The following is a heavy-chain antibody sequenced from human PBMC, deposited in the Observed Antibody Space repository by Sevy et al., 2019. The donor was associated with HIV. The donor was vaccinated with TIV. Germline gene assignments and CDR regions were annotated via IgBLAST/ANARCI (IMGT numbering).Heavy chain of an antibody. J-gene: IGHJ6*02. CDR1: GGTFSNYA. Sequence: ASVKVSCKASGGTFSNYAISWVRQAPGQGLEWMGGIIPIFGTANYAQKFQGRVTITADESTSTAYMELSSLRSEDTAVYYCARGINTIFGVVRLPLNYYGMDVWGQGTTVTVSS. CDR3: ARGINTIFGVVRLPLNYYGMDV. D-gene: IGHD3-3*01. V-gene: IGHV1-69*13. CDR2: IIPIFGTA.